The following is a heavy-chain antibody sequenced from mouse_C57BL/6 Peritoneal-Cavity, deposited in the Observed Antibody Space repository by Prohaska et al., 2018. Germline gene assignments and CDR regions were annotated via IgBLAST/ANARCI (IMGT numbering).Heavy chain of an antibody. V-gene: IGHV1-69*01. CDR1: GYTFTSYW. Sequence: QVQLQQPGAELVMPGASVTLSCKDSGYTFTSYWMHWVQQRPGQGLEWIGEIDPSDSYTNDNQKFKGKATLTVDKSSSTAYMQLSSLTSEESAVYYCARSANLAWFAYWGQGTLVTVSA. CDR3: ARSANLAWFAY. D-gene: IGHD4-1*02. CDR2: IDPSDSYT. J-gene: IGHJ3*01.